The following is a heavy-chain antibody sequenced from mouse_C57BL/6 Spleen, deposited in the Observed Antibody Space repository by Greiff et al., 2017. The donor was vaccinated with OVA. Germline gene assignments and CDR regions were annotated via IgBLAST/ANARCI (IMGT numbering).Heavy chain of an antibody. CDR2: IYPGGGYT. Sequence: QVQLKESGAELVRPGTSVKMSCKASGYTFTNYWIGWAKQRPGHGLEWIGDIYPGGGYTNYNEKFKGKATLTADKSSSTAYMQFSSLTSEDSAIYYCARSSYSNHWYFDVWGTGTTVTVSS. D-gene: IGHD2-5*01. J-gene: IGHJ1*03. V-gene: IGHV1-63*01. CDR3: ARSSYSNHWYFDV. CDR1: GYTFTNYW.